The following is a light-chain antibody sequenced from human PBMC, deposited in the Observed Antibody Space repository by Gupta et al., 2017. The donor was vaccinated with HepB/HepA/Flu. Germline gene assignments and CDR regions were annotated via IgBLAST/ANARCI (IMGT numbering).Light chain of an antibody. J-gene: IGLJ2*01. Sequence: SYELTQPPSVSVSPGPTASITCSGDKLGDKYACWYQQKPGQSPVLVIYKESKRPSGIPERFSGSNSGNTATLTISGTQAMDEADYYCQAWDSSTVVFGGGTKLTVL. CDR1: KLGDKY. CDR2: KES. V-gene: IGLV3-1*01. CDR3: QAWDSSTVV.